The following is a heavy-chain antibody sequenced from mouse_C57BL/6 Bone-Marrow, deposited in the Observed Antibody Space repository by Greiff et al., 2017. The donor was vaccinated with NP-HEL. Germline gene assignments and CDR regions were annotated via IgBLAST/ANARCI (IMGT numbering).Heavy chain of an antibody. D-gene: IGHD1-1*01. CDR1: GFTFSSYA. CDR2: ISSGGDYI. CDR3: TRDDTTVASFLDY. J-gene: IGHJ2*01. V-gene: IGHV5-9-1*02. Sequence: EVKLMESGEGLVKPGGSLKLSCAASGFTFSSYAMSWVRQTPEKRLEWVAYISSGGDYIYYADTVKGRFTISRDNARNTLYLQMSSLKSEDTAMYYCTRDDTTVASFLDYWGQGTTLTVSS.